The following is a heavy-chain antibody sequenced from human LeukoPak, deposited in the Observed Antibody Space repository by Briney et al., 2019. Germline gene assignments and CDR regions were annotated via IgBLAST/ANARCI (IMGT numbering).Heavy chain of an antibody. CDR2: INHSGST. Sequence: SETLSLTCAVYGGSFSGYYWSWIRQPPGKGLEWIGEINHSGSTNYNPSLKSRVTISVDTSKNQFSLKLSSVTAADTAVYYCARGAPGGHTXGYEPXWYFXXXXRGTXVIVSS. CDR1: GGSFSGYY. V-gene: IGHV4-34*01. CDR3: ARGAPGGHTXGYEPXWYFXX. D-gene: IGHD5-18*01. J-gene: IGHJ2*01.